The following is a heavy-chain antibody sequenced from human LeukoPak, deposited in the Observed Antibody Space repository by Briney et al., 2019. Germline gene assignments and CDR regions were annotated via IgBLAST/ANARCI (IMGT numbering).Heavy chain of an antibody. V-gene: IGHV3-11*06. CDR1: GFTFSEYY. J-gene: IGHJ4*02. Sequence: PGGSLRLSCAASGFTFSEYYMSWIRQAPGKGLEWVSYIRSSSSYTNYADSVKGRFTISRDNAKNSLYLQMNSLRAEDTAVYCCARGYYDNSGYYFPFDFWGQGTLVTVSS. CDR3: ARGYYDNSGYYFPFDF. CDR2: IRSSSSYT. D-gene: IGHD3-22*01.